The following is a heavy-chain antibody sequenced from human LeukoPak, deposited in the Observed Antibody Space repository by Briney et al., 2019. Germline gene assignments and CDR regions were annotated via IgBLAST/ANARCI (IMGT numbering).Heavy chain of an antibody. V-gene: IGHV1-24*01. Sequence: ASVKVSCKVSGYTLTELSMHWVRQAPGKGLEWMGGFDPEDGETIYAQKFQGRVTITADESTSTAYMELSSLRSEDTAVYFCARVGYSNSYDYWGQGTLVTVSS. CDR1: GYTLTELS. CDR3: ARVGYSNSYDY. D-gene: IGHD4-11*01. CDR2: FDPEDGET. J-gene: IGHJ4*02.